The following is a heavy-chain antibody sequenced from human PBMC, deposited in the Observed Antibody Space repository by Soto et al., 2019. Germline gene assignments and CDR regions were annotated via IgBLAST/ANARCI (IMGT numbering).Heavy chain of an antibody. Sequence: SETLSLTCSVSGFAISRGYYWSWVRQPPGKGLERIDSIYTSVSSYNNPSIETRARLSIDTSKNEFTLNLTAVTAADKSLYYCAREKVGTSFFDNWGQGIQVTVSS. CDR1: GFAISRGYY. J-gene: IGHJ4*02. D-gene: IGHD1-1*01. V-gene: IGHV4-38-2*02. CDR2: IYTSVSS. CDR3: AREKVGTSFFDN.